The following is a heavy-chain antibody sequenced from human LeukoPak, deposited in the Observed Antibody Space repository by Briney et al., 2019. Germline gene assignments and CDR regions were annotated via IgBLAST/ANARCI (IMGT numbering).Heavy chain of an antibody. V-gene: IGHV3-15*01. CDR3: ARDPRRWLYVRFDY. CDR2: IKSKTDGGTT. J-gene: IGHJ4*02. CDR1: GFTFSNAW. Sequence: GGSLRLSCAASGFTFSNAWMSWVRQAPGKGLEWVGRIKSKTDGGTTDYAAPVKGRFTISRDHAKNSIYLQMNSLRAEDMAVYYCARDPRRWLYVRFDYWGQGTLVTVSS. D-gene: IGHD3-22*01.